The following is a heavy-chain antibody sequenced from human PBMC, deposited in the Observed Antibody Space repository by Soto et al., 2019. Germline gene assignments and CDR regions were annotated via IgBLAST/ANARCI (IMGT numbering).Heavy chain of an antibody. D-gene: IGHD3-22*01. Sequence: GESLKISCKASGYTFTTYWIGWVRQKPGKGLEWMGIIYPADSDTRYSPSFQGQVTISADKSITTAFLQWSSLKASDTAMYYCALTPGGFYDSTGYYYPDGFDIWGQGTMVTVSS. V-gene: IGHV5-51*01. CDR2: IYPADSDT. CDR1: GYTFTTYW. CDR3: ALTPGGFYDSTGYYYPDGFDI. J-gene: IGHJ3*02.